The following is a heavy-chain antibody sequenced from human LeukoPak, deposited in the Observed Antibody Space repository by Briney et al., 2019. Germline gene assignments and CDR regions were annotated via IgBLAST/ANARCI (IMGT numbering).Heavy chain of an antibody. J-gene: IGHJ5*02. D-gene: IGHD3-22*01. V-gene: IGHV3-74*01. CDR3: ARTPEDYYDSSGYPPGGFDP. Sequence: GGSLRLSCAASGFTFSSYWMHWVRQAPGKGLVWVSRINSDGSSTSYADSVKGRFTISGDNAKNTLYLQMNSLRAEDTAVYYCARTPEDYYDSSGYPPGGFDPWGQGTLVTASS. CDR1: GFTFSSYW. CDR2: INSDGSST.